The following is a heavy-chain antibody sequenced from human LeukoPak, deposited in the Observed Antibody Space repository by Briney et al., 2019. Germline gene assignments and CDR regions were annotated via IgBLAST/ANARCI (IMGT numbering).Heavy chain of an antibody. D-gene: IGHD6-19*01. CDR3: AKDTYGWYDY. J-gene: IGHJ4*02. Sequence: GGSLRLSCAASGFTFSSYATSWVRQAPGKGLEWVAVISYDGSNKYYADSVKGRFTISRDNSKSTLYLQMNSLRAEDTAVYYCAKDTYGWYDYWGQGTLVTVSS. CDR1: GFTFSSYA. CDR2: ISYDGSNK. V-gene: IGHV3-30*04.